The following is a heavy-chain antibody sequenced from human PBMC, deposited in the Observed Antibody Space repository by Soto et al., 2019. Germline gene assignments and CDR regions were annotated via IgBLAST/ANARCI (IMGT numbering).Heavy chain of an antibody. CDR2: TYYKSKWYY. CDR3: ARGSWDDVSGHYYMDV. CDR1: GDSVSSNSAG. Sequence: QVQLQQSSPGLVKPSQALSLTCDISGDSVSSNSAGWNWIRQTPSRGLEWLGRTYYKSKWYYTYAASVKSRITVSPDTSKNQFSLQFTSVTPEDTAVYYCARGSWDDVSGHYYMDVWDKGTTVTVSS. V-gene: IGHV6-1*01. J-gene: IGHJ6*03. D-gene: IGHD1-1*01.